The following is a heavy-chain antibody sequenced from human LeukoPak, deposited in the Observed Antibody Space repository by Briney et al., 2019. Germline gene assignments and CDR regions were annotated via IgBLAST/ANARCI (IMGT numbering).Heavy chain of an antibody. V-gene: IGHV3-23*01. J-gene: IGHJ4*02. D-gene: IGHD2-2*01. CDR3: ARLKLLWSNYFDY. CDR2: FSGSGGST. Sequence: GGSLRLSCAAFGFIFSNYAMSWVRQAPGKGLQWVSAFSGSGGSTYYADSVKGRFTISRDNAKNSLYLQMNSLRAEDTAVYYCARLKLLWSNYFDYWGQGTLVTVSS. CDR1: GFIFSNYA.